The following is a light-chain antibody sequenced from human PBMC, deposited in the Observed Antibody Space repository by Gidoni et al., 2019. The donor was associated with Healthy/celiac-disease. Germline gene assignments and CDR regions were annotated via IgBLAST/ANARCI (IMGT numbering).Light chain of an antibody. V-gene: IGKV1-33*01. Sequence: DIQMNQSPSSLSASVGDRVTINCQASPDISNYLNWYQQKPGKAPKLLIYDASNLETGVPSRFSGSGSGTDFTFTISSLQPEDIATYYCQQYDNLPLTFGGGTKVEIK. CDR3: QQYDNLPLT. CDR2: DAS. CDR1: PDISNY. J-gene: IGKJ4*01.